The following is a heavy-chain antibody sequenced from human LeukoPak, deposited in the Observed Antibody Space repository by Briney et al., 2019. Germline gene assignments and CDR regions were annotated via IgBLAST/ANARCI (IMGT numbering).Heavy chain of an antibody. V-gene: IGHV3-48*02. CDR3: ASIEYYYDSSFDY. Sequence: GGSLRLSCSASGFTFSNYGMNWVRQAPGTGLEWVSYISSTSSTKYYADSVKGRFTISRDNAKNSLYLQMNSLRDEDTAVYYCASIEYYYDSSFDYWGQGTLVTVSS. CDR2: ISSTSSTK. D-gene: IGHD3-22*01. CDR1: GFTFSNYG. J-gene: IGHJ4*02.